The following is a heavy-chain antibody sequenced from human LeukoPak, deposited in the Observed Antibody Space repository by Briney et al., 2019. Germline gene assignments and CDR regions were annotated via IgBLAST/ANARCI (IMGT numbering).Heavy chain of an antibody. CDR3: ARVRVATSHYYYGMDV. CDR2: INPNSGGT. V-gene: IGHV1-2*02. Sequence: GASVEVSCKASGYTFTGYYMHWVRQAPGQGLEWMGWINPNSGGTNYAQKFQGRVTMTRDTSISTAYMELSRLRSDDTAVYYCARVRVATSHYYYGMDVWGQGTTVTVSS. J-gene: IGHJ6*02. CDR1: GYTFTGYY. D-gene: IGHD5-12*01.